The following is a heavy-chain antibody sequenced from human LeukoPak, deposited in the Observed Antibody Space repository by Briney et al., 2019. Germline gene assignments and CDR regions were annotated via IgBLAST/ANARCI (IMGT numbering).Heavy chain of an antibody. D-gene: IGHD1-26*01. J-gene: IGHJ4*02. V-gene: IGHV3-33*01. Sequence: GGSLRLSCAASGFTFSSYVMHWVRQAPGRGLEWVAVIRYDGSNKYYADSVKGRFTISRDNSKNTLLLQMNSLRAEDAAVYYCAGDSGNSQGGFDYWGQGSLVTVSS. CDR2: IRYDGSNK. CDR3: AGDSGNSQGGFDY. CDR1: GFTFSSYV.